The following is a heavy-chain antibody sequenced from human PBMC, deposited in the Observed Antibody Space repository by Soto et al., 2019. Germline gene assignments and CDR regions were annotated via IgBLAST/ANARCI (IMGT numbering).Heavy chain of an antibody. Sequence: GGSLRLSCAASGFTFSSSWMSWVRQAPGKGLEWVANIKQDGSEKYYVDSVKGRFTISRDNAKNSLYLQMNSLRAEDTAVYYCARDDPIQLWRLYYYYGMDVWGQGTTVTVSS. J-gene: IGHJ6*02. CDR1: GFTFSSSW. CDR2: IKQDGSEK. CDR3: ARDDPIQLWRLYYYYGMDV. D-gene: IGHD5-18*01. V-gene: IGHV3-7*03.